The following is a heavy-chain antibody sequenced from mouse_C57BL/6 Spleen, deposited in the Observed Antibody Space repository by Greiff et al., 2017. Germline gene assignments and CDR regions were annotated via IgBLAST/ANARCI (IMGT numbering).Heavy chain of an antibody. V-gene: IGHV1-43*01. J-gene: IGHJ2*01. CDR3: ARGLYYFDY. CDR2: INPSTGGT. CDR1: GYSFTGYY. Sequence: VQLKESGPELVKPGASVKISCKASGYSFTGYYMHWVKQSSEKSLEWIGEINPSTGGTSYNQKFKGKATLTVDKSSSTAYMQLKSLTSEDSAVYYCARGLYYFDYWGQGTTLTVSS.